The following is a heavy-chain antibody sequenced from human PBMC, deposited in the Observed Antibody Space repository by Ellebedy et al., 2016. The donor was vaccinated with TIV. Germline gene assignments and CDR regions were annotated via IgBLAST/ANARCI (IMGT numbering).Heavy chain of an antibody. CDR1: GFTFSSYA. J-gene: IGHJ6*02. CDR3: AKDYSGLRGLDV. Sequence: GESLKISCAASGFTFSSYAMSWVRQAPGQGLEWVSSISGSGGSTYYADSVKGRFTISSENSKNTLYLQMNSLRAEETAVYYCAKDYSGLRGLDVWGQGTTVTVSS. CDR2: ISGSGGST. V-gene: IGHV3-23*01. D-gene: IGHD5-12*01.